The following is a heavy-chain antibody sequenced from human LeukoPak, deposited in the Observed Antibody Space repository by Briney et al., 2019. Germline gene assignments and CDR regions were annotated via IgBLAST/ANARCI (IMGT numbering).Heavy chain of an antibody. V-gene: IGHV3-7*03. CDR2: IKQDGSEK. Sequence: PGGSLRLSCAASGFTFSSYWMSWVRQAPGKGLEWVANIKQDGSEKCYVDSVKGRFNISRDNAKNSLYLQMNSLRAEDTALYYCARVGESYGDAGGFDYWGQGTLVTVSS. CDR1: GFTFSSYW. D-gene: IGHD4-17*01. J-gene: IGHJ4*02. CDR3: ARVGESYGDAGGFDY.